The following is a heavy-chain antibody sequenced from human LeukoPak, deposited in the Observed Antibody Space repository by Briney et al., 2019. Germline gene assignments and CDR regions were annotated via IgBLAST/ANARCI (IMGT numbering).Heavy chain of an antibody. V-gene: IGHV3-30*02. D-gene: IGHD6-13*01. CDR2: IWYDGSNK. CDR1: GFTFSSYG. CDR3: AKAGPAAARGYLDY. Sequence: GGSLRLSCAASGFTFSSYGMHWVRQAPGKGLEWVAVIWYDGSNKYYADSVKGRFTISRDNSKNTLYLQMNSLRGEDTAVYYCAKAGPAAARGYLDYWGQGTLVTVSS. J-gene: IGHJ4*02.